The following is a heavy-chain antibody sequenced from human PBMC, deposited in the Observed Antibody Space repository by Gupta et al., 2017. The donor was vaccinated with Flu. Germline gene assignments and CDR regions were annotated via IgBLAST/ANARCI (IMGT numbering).Heavy chain of an antibody. J-gene: IGHJ6*02. CDR3: ARVTAFYDSSGYYHPRYYYGLDV. V-gene: IGHV3-21*02. CDR1: GFTFGTYT. D-gene: IGHD3-22*01. Sequence: EVQLMESGGGLVNPGGSLRLSCAASGFTFGTYTMNWVRQAPGKGLEWVASISSSSSGYIYYADSVKGRFTISRDDAKKSLYLVMNSLRAEDTAVYYCARVTAFYDSSGYYHPRYYYGLDVWGQGTTVTVSS. CDR2: ISSSSSGYI.